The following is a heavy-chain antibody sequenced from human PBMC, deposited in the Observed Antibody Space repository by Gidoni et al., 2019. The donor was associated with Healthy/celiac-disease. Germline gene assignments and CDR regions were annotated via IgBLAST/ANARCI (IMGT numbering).Heavy chain of an antibody. V-gene: IGHV1-2*02. J-gene: IGHJ4*02. CDR1: GYTCTGYY. CDR3: AREKKATGQPLGY. CDR2: INPNSGGT. Sequence: QAQLVQSGAEVKKTGASVKVSCKASGYTCTGYYMPWVRQAPGQGLAWMGWINPNSGGTNYAQKFQGRVTMTRDTSISTAYMELSRLRSDDAAVYYCAREKKATGQPLGYWGQGTLVTVSS.